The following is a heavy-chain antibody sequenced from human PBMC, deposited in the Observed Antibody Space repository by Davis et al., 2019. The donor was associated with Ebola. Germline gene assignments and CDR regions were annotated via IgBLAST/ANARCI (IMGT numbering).Heavy chain of an antibody. CDR1: GYSFTSYW. J-gene: IGHJ6*02. Sequence: GESLKISCKGSGYSFTSYWISWVRQMPGKGLEWMGRIDPGDSYTNYSPSFEGHVIISADKSINTAYVQWSSLKASDSAMYYCASSPYYYYGMDVWGQGTTVTVSS. CDR2: IDPGDSYT. V-gene: IGHV5-10-1*01. CDR3: ASSPYYYYGMDV.